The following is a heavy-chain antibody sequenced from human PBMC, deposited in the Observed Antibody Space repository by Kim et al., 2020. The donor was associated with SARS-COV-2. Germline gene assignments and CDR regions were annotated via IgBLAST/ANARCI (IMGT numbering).Heavy chain of an antibody. J-gene: IGHJ5*02. CDR3: AREEVTAWFDP. Sequence: TNYNPSLKSRVTISVDTSKNQFSLKLSSVTAADTAVYYCAREEVTAWFDPWGQGTLVTVSS. CDR2: T. V-gene: IGHV4-59*01. D-gene: IGHD5-18*01.